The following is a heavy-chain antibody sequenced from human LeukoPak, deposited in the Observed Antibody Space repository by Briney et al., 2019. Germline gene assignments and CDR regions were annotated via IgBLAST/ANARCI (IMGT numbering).Heavy chain of an antibody. Sequence: GGSLRLSCAASGLIVSSNYMSWVRQAPGKGLEWVSALYSGGSIYYADSVKGRFTISRDNSKNMLYLQMNSLRAEDTAVYYCARDPSRGLYYFDDWGQGTLVTVSS. CDR3: ARDPSRGLYYFDD. CDR2: LYSGGSI. V-gene: IGHV3-53*01. J-gene: IGHJ4*02. D-gene: IGHD3-10*01. CDR1: GLIVSSNY.